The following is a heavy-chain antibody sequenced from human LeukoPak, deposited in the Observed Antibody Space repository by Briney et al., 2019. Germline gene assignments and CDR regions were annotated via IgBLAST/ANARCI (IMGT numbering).Heavy chain of an antibody. CDR2: ISSNGGST. D-gene: IGHD3-10*01. J-gene: IGHJ4*02. V-gene: IGHV3-64*01. Sequence: SGGSLRLSCAASGFTFSSYAMHWVRQAPGRGLEYVSAISSNGGSTYYANSVKGRFTISRDNSKNTLYLQMCSLRAEDMAVYYCARGGPQLLRFGESLDYWGQGTLVTVSS. CDR3: ARGGPQLLRFGESLDY. CDR1: GFTFSSYA.